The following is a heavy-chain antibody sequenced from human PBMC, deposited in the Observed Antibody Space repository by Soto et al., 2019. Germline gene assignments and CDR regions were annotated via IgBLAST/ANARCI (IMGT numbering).Heavy chain of an antibody. CDR3: ARPLVAPVAGPYYYGMDV. J-gene: IGHJ6*02. D-gene: IGHD6-19*01. Sequence: GGSLRLSCTASGFTFNSYGFNWVRQAPGKGLEWVAVIWYDGNTKYYADSVKGRFTISRDNLRSTVYLQMKSLTAEDTAVYYCARPLVAPVAGPYYYGMDVWGQGTTVTVSS. V-gene: IGHV3-33*01. CDR2: IWYDGNTK. CDR1: GFTFNSYG.